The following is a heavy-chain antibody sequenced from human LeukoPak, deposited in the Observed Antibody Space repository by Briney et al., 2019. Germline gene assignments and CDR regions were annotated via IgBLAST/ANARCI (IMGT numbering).Heavy chain of an antibody. CDR2: IIYTTGST. V-gene: IGHV4-4*07. J-gene: IGHJ4*02. D-gene: IGHD7-27*01. CDR3: MRDGPSWGLL. Sequence: SETLSLTCTVSGISINPYYWTWIRQPAGKGLEWIGRIIYTTGSTNYNPSLNSRVTMSVDTSKNQISLKLTYVTAADTAMYYCMRDGPSWGLLWGLGTLVTVSP. CDR1: GISINPYY.